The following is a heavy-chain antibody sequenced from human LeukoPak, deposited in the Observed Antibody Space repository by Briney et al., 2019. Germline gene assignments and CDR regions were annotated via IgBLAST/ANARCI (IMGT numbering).Heavy chain of an antibody. CDR1: GGSISSSTYY. Sequence: WETLSLTCTVSGGSISSSTYYWGWIRQPPGKGLEWIGSVYYGGTTYYSPSLKSRVTISIDTSNNQFSLRLSSVTAADTAVFFCARVERYSGSFDTWGQGSLVTVSS. CDR2: VYYGGTT. V-gene: IGHV4-39*07. D-gene: IGHD1-26*01. CDR3: ARVERYSGSFDT. J-gene: IGHJ4*02.